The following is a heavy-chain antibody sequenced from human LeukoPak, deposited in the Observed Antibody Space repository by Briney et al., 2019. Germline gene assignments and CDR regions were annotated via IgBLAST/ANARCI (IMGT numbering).Heavy chain of an antibody. V-gene: IGHV3-74*01. J-gene: IGHJ4*02. Sequence: GGSLRLSCAASGFTFSSYWMHWVRQAPGKGLVWVSRISDGGSTTTYADSVKGRFTISRDNAKNTLYLQMNGQRAEDTAVNYCSRSAYYDGSGNYYDYWGQGTLVTVSS. CDR2: ISDGGSTT. D-gene: IGHD3-22*01. CDR3: SRSAYYDGSGNYYDY. CDR1: GFTFSSYW.